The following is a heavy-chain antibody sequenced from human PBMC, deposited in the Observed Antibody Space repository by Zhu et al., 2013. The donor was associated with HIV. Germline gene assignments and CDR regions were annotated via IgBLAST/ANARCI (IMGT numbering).Heavy chain of an antibody. V-gene: IGHV4-39*07. CDR3: AFGGLEFTGWFDP. Sequence: QVQLQESGPGLVKPSETLSLTCTVSGDSISSSSYYWGWIRQPPGKGLEWIGEINHSGSTNYNPSLKSRVTISVDTSKNQFSLKLSSVTAADTAVYYCAFGGLEFTGWFDPWGQGTLVTVSS. CDR1: GDSISSSSYY. J-gene: IGHJ5*02. CDR2: INHSGST. D-gene: IGHD3-16*01.